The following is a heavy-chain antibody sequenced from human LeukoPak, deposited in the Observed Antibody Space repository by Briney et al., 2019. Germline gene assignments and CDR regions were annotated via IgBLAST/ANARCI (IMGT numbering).Heavy chain of an antibody. Sequence: PSETLSLTCTVSGGSITRYYWSWIRPPPGKGLEWIGYIYYSGSTNYNPSLNSRVTISIDTSKNQFSLKLSSVTAADTAVYYCARIEMATTQDYYYYMDVWGKGTTVTVSS. CDR2: IYYSGST. D-gene: IGHD5-24*01. J-gene: IGHJ6*03. CDR3: ARIEMATTQDYYYYMDV. V-gene: IGHV4-59*08. CDR1: GGSITRYY.